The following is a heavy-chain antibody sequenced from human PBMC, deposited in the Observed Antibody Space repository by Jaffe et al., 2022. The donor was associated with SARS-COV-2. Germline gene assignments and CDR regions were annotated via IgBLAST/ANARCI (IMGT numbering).Heavy chain of an antibody. Sequence: QLQLQESGPGLVKPSETLSLTCTVSGGSISSSSYYWGWIRQPPGKGLEWIGSIYYSGSTYYNPSLKSRVTISVDTSKNQFSLKLSSVTAADTAVYYCARHAHYDILTGQPHYGMDVWGQGTTVTVSS. CDR1: GGSISSSSYY. D-gene: IGHD3-9*01. J-gene: IGHJ6*02. CDR2: IYYSGST. V-gene: IGHV4-39*01. CDR3: ARHAHYDILTGQPHYGMDV.